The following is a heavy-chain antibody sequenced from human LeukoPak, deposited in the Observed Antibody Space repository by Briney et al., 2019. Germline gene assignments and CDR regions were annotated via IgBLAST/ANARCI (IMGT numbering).Heavy chain of an antibody. Sequence: GGSLRLSCAASGFTFSSYSMNWARQAPGKGLEWVSSISSSSSYIYYADSVKGRFTISRDNAKNSLYLQMNSLRAEDTAVYYCARDPYWYCTNGVCYSGYFDYWGQGTLVTVSS. D-gene: IGHD2-8*01. CDR3: ARDPYWYCTNGVCYSGYFDY. CDR2: ISSSSSYI. CDR1: GFTFSSYS. V-gene: IGHV3-21*01. J-gene: IGHJ4*02.